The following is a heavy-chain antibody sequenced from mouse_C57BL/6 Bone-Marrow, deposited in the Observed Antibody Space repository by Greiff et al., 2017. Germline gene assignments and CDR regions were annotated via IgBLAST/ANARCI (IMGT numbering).Heavy chain of an antibody. CDR3: AGNFGYFDV. CDR2: IDPSDSYT. V-gene: IGHV1-50*01. J-gene: IGHJ1*03. CDR1: GYTFTSYW. Sequence: VQLQQPGAELVKPGASVKLSCKASGYTFTSYWVQWVKQRPGQGLEWIGEIDPSDSYTNYNQKFKGKATLTLDPSSSTAFMQLSSLTSDDSAVYYCAGNFGYFDVWGTGTTVTVSS.